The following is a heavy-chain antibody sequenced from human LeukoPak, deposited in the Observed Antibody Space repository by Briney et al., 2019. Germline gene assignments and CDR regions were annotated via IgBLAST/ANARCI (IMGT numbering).Heavy chain of an antibody. Sequence: GASVKVSCKASGYTFTIYYMHWVRQAPGQGLEWMGWINPNSGGTNYAQKFQGRVTMTRDTSISTAYMELSRLRSDDTAVYYCARGLSLRFLEWLPSSGLWGRGTLVTVSS. CDR1: GYTFTIYY. CDR2: INPNSGGT. J-gene: IGHJ2*01. D-gene: IGHD3-3*01. CDR3: ARGLSLRFLEWLPSSGL. V-gene: IGHV1-2*02.